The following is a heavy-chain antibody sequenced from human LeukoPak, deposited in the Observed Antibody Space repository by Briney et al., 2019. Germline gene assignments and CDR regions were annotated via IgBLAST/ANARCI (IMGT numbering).Heavy chain of an antibody. V-gene: IGHV3-23*01. Sequence: GGSLRLSCAASGFTFSTYVMSWVRQAPGKGLEWVSALSDDGGNTYYADSVKGRFTISRDNSKNTLYLQMNSLRAEDTAVYYCARRGDYGSAFDIWGQGTMVTVSS. D-gene: IGHD3-16*01. J-gene: IGHJ3*02. CDR2: LSDDGGNT. CDR1: GFTFSTYV. CDR3: ARRGDYGSAFDI.